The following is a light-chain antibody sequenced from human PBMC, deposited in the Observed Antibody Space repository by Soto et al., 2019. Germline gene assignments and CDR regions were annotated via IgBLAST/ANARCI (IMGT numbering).Light chain of an antibody. CDR3: QQYNSYSST. CDR2: KAS. V-gene: IGKV1-5*03. Sequence: DIQMTQSPSTLSASVGDRVTITCRASQSISSWLAWYQQKPGKAPKLLIYKASSLESGVPSRFSGSGSGTEFTLTISSLQRDDFATYYCQQYNSYSSTFGQGTRLEIK. CDR1: QSISSW. J-gene: IGKJ5*01.